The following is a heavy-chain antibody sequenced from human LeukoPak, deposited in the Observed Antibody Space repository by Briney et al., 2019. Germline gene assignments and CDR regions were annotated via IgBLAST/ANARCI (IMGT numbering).Heavy chain of an antibody. J-gene: IGHJ5*02. D-gene: IGHD4-23*01. CDR1: GYSFTGYY. V-gene: IGHV1-46*01. CDR3: AKDLRWDHPGLDP. CDR2: INPGGGST. Sequence: ASVKVSCKASGYSFTGYYIHWVRQAPGQGLESMGIINPGGGSTSYAQKFQDRVTMTRDTSTSTVYVELNSLRSEDTAVYYCAKDLRWDHPGLDPWGQGTLVIVSS.